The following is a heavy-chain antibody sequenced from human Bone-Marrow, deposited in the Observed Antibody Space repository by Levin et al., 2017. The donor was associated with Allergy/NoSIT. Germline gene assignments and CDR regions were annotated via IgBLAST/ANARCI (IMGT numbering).Heavy chain of an antibody. CDR2: MHHSGAT. D-gene: IGHD2/OR15-2a*01. CDR1: GGSFNSYY. Sequence: PSETLSLTCGVSGGSFNSYYWSWVRQAPGKGLEWIAYMHHSGATYYNPSLQSRVSVSIDTSRNQFSLLLRSLTAADTAAYFCARVDVAASGFYELWGPGTLVTV. J-gene: IGHJ4*02. CDR3: ARVDVAASGFYEL. V-gene: IGHV4-59*01.